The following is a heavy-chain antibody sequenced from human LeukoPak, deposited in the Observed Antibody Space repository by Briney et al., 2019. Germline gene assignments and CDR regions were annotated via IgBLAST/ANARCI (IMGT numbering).Heavy chain of an antibody. V-gene: IGHV4-38-2*02. J-gene: IGHJ4*02. Sequence: KPSETLSLTCTVSGYSISSGYYWGWIRQPPGKGLEWIGSIYHSGSTYYNPSLKSRVTISVDTSKNQFSLKLSSVTAADTAVYYCARGRRQDCSGGSCYPIDYWGQGTLVTVSS. CDR2: IYHSGST. D-gene: IGHD2-15*01. CDR3: ARGRRQDCSGGSCYPIDY. CDR1: GYSISSGYY.